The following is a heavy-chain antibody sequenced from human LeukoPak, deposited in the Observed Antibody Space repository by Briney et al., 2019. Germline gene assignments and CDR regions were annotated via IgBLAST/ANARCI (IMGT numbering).Heavy chain of an antibody. D-gene: IGHD6-13*01. CDR1: GYTFTGYY. Sequence: ASVKVSCKASGYTFTGYYMHWVRQAPGQGLEWMGWINPNSGGTNYAQKLQGRVTMTTDTSTSTAYMELRSLRSDDTAVYYCARELSGIAAAGNYWGQGTLVTVSS. CDR3: ARELSGIAAAGNY. V-gene: IGHV1-2*02. CDR2: INPNSGGT. J-gene: IGHJ4*02.